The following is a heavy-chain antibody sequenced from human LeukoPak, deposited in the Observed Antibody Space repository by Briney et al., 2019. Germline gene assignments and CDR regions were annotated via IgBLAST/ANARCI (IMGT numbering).Heavy chain of an antibody. CDR1: GGSFSGYY. Sequence: SETLSLTCAVYGGSFSGYYWSWIRQPPGKGLEWIGEINHSGSTNYNPPLKSRVTISVDTSKNQFSLKLSSVTAADTAVYYCARHPGYSSSWQYYYYGMDVWGQGTTVTVSS. V-gene: IGHV4-34*01. CDR3: ARHPGYSSSWQYYYYGMDV. J-gene: IGHJ6*02. CDR2: INHSGST. D-gene: IGHD6-13*01.